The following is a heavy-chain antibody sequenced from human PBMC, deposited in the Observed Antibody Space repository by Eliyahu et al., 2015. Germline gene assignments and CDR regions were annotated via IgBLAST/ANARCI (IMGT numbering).Heavy chain of an antibody. V-gene: IGHV4-59*01. Sequence: GYIYYSGSTNYNPSLKSRVTISVDTSKNQFSLKLSSVTAADTAVYYCAREGMVGNYFDYWGQGTLVTVSS. D-gene: IGHD2-8*01. CDR3: AREGMVGNYFDY. CDR2: IYYSGST. J-gene: IGHJ4*02.